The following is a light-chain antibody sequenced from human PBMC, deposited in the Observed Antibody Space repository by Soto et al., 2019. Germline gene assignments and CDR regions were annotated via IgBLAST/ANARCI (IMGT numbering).Light chain of an antibody. CDR2: KAS. J-gene: IGKJ1*01. CDR3: QHCDSYWT. CDR1: QSISTS. V-gene: IGKV1-5*03. Sequence: DIQMTQSPSTLSASVGDRVTITCRASQSISTSLAWYQQKPGKAPKVLIYKASSLESGVPSRFSGSGSGTEFTLTISSLQPDDFATYYCQHCDSYWTFDKGTKVEIK.